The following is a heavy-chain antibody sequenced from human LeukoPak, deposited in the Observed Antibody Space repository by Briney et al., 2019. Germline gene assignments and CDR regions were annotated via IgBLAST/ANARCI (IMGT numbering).Heavy chain of an antibody. D-gene: IGHD3-3*01. CDR1: GYSISSGYY. J-gene: IGHJ5*02. CDR2: IYHSGST. CDR3: PKLTQYYDFWGGSSPVWFDP. V-gene: IGHV4-38-2*01. Sequence: SETLSLTCAVSGYSISSGYYWGWIRQPPGKGLGGIGSIYHSGSTYHNPSLKSRVTISVDTSKNQFSLKLSSVTAADTAVYYCPKLTQYYDFWGGSSPVWFDPWGQGTLVTVSS.